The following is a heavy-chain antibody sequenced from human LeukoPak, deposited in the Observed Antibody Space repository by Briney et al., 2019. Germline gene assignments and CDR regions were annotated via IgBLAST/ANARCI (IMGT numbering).Heavy chain of an antibody. Sequence: PGASLRLSCAASGFTFNSYAMSWVRQAPGKGLEWVSSISFTETTTYYADSVKGWFTISRDNSKNTLYLQMNSLRAEDTAVYYCAKDSLRYWFDPWGQGTLVTVSS. V-gene: IGHV3-23*01. CDR3: AKDSLRYWFDP. CDR2: ISFTETTT. CDR1: GFTFNSYA. J-gene: IGHJ5*02.